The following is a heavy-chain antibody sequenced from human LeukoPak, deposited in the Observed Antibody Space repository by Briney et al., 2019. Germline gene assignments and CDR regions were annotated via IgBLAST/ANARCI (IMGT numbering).Heavy chain of an antibody. D-gene: IGHD5-12*01. V-gene: IGHV1-46*01. J-gene: IGHJ4*02. CDR2: INPSGGST. CDR3: ARDLGGYRDY. CDR1: GYTFTSNY. Sequence: ASVKVSCKASGYTFTSNYMLWVRQAPGQGLEWMGIINPSGGSTSYAQKFQGRVTMTRDTSTSTVYMELSSLRSEDTAVYYCARDLGGYRDYWGQGTLVTVSS.